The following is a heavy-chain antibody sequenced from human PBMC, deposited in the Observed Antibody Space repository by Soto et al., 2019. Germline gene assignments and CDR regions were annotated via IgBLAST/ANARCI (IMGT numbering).Heavy chain of an antibody. J-gene: IGHJ4*02. D-gene: IGHD6-19*01. CDR3: AKESGWYDY. CDR1: GGPFSGYY. Sequence: PSETLSLTCAVYGGPFSGYYWSWIRQPPGKGLEWIGEINHSGSTNYNPSLKSRVTISVDTSKNQFSLKLSSVTAADTAVYYCAKESGWYDYWGQGTLVTVSS. V-gene: IGHV4-34*01. CDR2: INHSGST.